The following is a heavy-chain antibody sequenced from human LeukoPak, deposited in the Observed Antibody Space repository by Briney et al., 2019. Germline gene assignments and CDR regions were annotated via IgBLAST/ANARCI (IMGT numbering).Heavy chain of an antibody. J-gene: IGHJ6*03. CDR1: GDSISSYS. CDR3: ARIGGSFYFYYYMDV. V-gene: IGHV4-59*12. Sequence: SETLSLTCSVSGDSISSYSWSWIRQPPGKGLEWIGYIYYSVNTNYNPSLKSRVTISVDTSKNQFSLKLTSVTAADTAVYYCARIGGSFYFYYYMDVWGKGTTVTVSS. CDR2: IYYSVNT. D-gene: IGHD1-26*01.